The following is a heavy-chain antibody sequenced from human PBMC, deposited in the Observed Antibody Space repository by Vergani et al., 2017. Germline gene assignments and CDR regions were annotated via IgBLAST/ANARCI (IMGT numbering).Heavy chain of an antibody. CDR3: AREVGYSSSWYSGSDYYYMDV. D-gene: IGHD6-13*01. Sequence: QVQLQESGPGLVKPSETLSLTCTVSGGSISSYYWSWIRQPPGKGLEWIGYIYYSGSTNYNPSLKSRVTIAVDTSKNQCSLKLSSVTAADTAVYYCAREVGYSSSWYSGSDYYYMDVWGKGTTVTVSS. J-gene: IGHJ6*03. CDR1: GGSISSYY. V-gene: IGHV4-59*01. CDR2: IYYSGST.